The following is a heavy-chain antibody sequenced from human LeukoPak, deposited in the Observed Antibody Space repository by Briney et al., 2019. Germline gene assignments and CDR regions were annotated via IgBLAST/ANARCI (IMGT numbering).Heavy chain of an antibody. CDR1: GHSFTNHW. CDR2: INLGDSDT. V-gene: IGHV5-51*01. CDR3: ARRRYSGSPNWFDP. Sequence: GESLKISCEASGHSFTNHWIGWVRQMPGKGLEWMGIINLGDSDTKYSPSFQGQVTISLDKSISTAYLQWRSLEASDTAMYYCARRRYSGSPNWFDPWGQGTLVTVSS. D-gene: IGHD1-26*01. J-gene: IGHJ5*02.